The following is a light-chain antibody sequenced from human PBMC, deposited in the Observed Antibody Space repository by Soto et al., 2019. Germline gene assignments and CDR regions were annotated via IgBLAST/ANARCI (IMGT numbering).Light chain of an antibody. V-gene: IGKV1-5*01. Sequence: DLQMTQSPSTLYESVGDTVTITCRASESIDNWLAWYQQKPGKAPKLLIFAASTLVRGVPSRFSGRGSGTEFTLTISSLQADDYATFYCQQYHTDWPFGQGTNVAI. CDR3: QQYHTDWP. CDR1: ESIDNW. CDR2: AAS. J-gene: IGKJ1*01.